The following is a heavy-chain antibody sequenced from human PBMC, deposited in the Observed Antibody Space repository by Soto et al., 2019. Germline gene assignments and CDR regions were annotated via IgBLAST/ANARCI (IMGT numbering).Heavy chain of an antibody. V-gene: IGHV1-69*06. CDR2: IIPIFGTT. D-gene: IGHD2-2*01. Sequence: QVQLVQSGAEVKKPGSSVKVSCKASGGTFSSYAISWVRQAPGQGLEWMGGIIPIFGTTNYAQKFQGRVTITADKSTSTAYMELSSLRSEDTAVYYCARDQGDIVVVPAVTVGFWYYGMDVWGQGTTVTVSS. J-gene: IGHJ6*02. CDR3: ARDQGDIVVVPAVTVGFWYYGMDV. CDR1: GGTFSSYA.